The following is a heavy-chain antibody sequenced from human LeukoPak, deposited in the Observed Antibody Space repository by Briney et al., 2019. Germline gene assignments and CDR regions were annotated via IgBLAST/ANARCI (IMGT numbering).Heavy chain of an antibody. CDR3: ARAGGYSYGYLDY. Sequence: PSETLSLTCAVYGGSFSGYYWSWIRQPPGKGLEWIGEINHSGSTNYNPSLKSRVTISVDTSKNQFSLKLSSVTAADTAVYYCARAGGYSYGYLDYWAQGTLVTVSS. J-gene: IGHJ4*02. CDR2: INHSGST. V-gene: IGHV4-34*01. D-gene: IGHD5-18*01. CDR1: GGSFSGYY.